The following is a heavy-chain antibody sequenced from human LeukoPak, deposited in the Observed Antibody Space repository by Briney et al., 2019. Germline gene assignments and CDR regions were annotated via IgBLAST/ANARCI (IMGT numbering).Heavy chain of an antibody. CDR3: ARRSHCMGGNCPPV. J-gene: IGHJ6*02. CDR1: GDSISSSYYY. V-gene: IGHV4-39*01. Sequence: SETLPLTCTVSGDSISSSYYYWVWIRQPPGKGLEWIGSIYYGGRTYYNPALNSPVTISLDTSKNQISLNLNSVTATDTAVYYCARRSHCMGGNCPPVWGQGTTVTVSS. D-gene: IGHD2-15*01. CDR2: IYYGGRT.